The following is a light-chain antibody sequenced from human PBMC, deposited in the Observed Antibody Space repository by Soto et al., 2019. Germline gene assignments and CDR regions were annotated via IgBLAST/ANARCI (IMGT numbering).Light chain of an antibody. CDR1: QSINAW. Sequence: DIQVTQSPSTLSASVGDRVTITCRASQSINAWLAWYQQKPGKAPKLLIYDVSTLDSGVPSRFSGSASGTEFTLTISSLESDDFATYYCQQYHRYSTFCQGANVDIK. J-gene: IGKJ1*01. CDR3: QQYHRYST. V-gene: IGKV1-5*01. CDR2: DVS.